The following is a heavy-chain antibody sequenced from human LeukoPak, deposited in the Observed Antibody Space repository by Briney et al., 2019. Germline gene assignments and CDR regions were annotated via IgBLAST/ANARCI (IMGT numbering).Heavy chain of an antibody. D-gene: IGHD5-18*01. Sequence: GGSLRLSCAASGFTFSSYGMHWVRQAPGKGLEWVAVIWYDGSNKYYADSVKGRFTISRDNSKNTLYLQMNSLRAEDTAVYYCAKGTGYGYWKGYYMDVWGKGTTVTVSS. CDR3: AKGTGYGYWKGYYMDV. V-gene: IGHV3-30*02. CDR2: IWYDGSNK. CDR1: GFTFSSYG. J-gene: IGHJ6*03.